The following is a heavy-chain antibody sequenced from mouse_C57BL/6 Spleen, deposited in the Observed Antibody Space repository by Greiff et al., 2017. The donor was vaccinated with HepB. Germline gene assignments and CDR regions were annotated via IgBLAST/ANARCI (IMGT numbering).Heavy chain of an antibody. D-gene: IGHD1-1*01. J-gene: IGHJ2*01. Sequence: QVQLKQSGAELVRPGASVTLSCKASGYTFTDYEMHWVKQTPVHGLEWIGAIDPETGGTAYNQKFKGKAILTADKSSSTAYMELRSLTSEDSAVYYCTSPITTVVVGDYWGQGTTLTVSS. CDR3: TSPITTVVVGDY. CDR2: IDPETGGT. CDR1: GYTFTDYE. V-gene: IGHV1-15*01.